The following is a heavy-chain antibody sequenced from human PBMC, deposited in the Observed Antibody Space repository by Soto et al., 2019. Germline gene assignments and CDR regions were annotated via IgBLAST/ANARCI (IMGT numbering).Heavy chain of an antibody. Sequence: KTSETLSLTCNMSGDSYSISTYSWSWIRQPPGKALQWIGFIYQSGVTSYNPSLASRVSISLDRSNNQCSLQLKSVTPEDTAVYYCVRDRYSSSGWFDPWGQGTPVTVSS. D-gene: IGHD3-10*01. V-gene: IGHV4-30-2*01. CDR1: GDSYSISTYS. J-gene: IGHJ5*02. CDR3: VRDRYSSSGWFDP. CDR2: IYQSGVT.